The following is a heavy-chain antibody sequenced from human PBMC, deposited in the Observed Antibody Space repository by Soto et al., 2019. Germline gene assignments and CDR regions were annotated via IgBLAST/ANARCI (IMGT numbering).Heavy chain of an antibody. CDR2: IHYSGST. V-gene: IGHV4-39*01. CDR3: ASYYYASGDYRSFDY. CDR1: GDSISSSTYY. Sequence: NPSETLSLTCTVSGDSISSSTYYWGWIRQSPGKGLEWIRNIHYSGSTYYNPSLKCRVTISVDTSKNQFSLKLSSVTAADTAVYYCASYYYASGDYRSFDYWGQGTLVTVSS. J-gene: IGHJ4*02. D-gene: IGHD3-10*01.